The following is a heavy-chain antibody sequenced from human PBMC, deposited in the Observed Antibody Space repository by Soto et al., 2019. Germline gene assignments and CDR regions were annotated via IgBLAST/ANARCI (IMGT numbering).Heavy chain of an antibody. Sequence: QVQLVQSGAEVKKPGSSVKVSCKASGGTFSSYTISWVRQAPGQGLEWMGRIIPILGIANYAQKFQGRVTITADKSTSTAYMELSSMRSEDTAVYYCAGADGGNPHKYYYYGMDVWGQGTTVTVSS. CDR1: GGTFSSYT. CDR3: AGADGGNPHKYYYYGMDV. V-gene: IGHV1-69*02. J-gene: IGHJ6*02. CDR2: IIPILGIA. D-gene: IGHD2-15*01.